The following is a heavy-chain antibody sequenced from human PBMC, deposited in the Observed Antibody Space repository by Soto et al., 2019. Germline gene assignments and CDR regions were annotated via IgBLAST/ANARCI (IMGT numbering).Heavy chain of an antibody. CDR1: GFTSSRYD. CDR2: IGPVGDT. CDR3: ARVRGVNGMDV. D-gene: IGHD2-8*01. V-gene: IGHV3-13*04. Sequence: PGGSLRLSCAASGFTSSRYDMHWVRQATGKGLEWVSAIGPVGDTYYPGSVKGRFTISRENAKNSLYLQMNSLRAGDTAVYYCARVRGVNGMDVWGQGTTVTVAS. J-gene: IGHJ6*02.